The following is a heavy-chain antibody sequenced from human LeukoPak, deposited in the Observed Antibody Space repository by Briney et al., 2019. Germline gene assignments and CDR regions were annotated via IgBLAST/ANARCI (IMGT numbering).Heavy chain of an antibody. Sequence: SETLSLTCAVSGGSISSGGYSWSWIRQPPGKGLEWIGYMYHSGSTYYNPSLKSRVTISVDRSKNQFSLKLSSVTAADTAVYYCARSLGYCSSTSCYTDAFDIWGQGTMVTVSS. CDR3: ARSLGYCSSTSCYTDAFDI. CDR1: GGSISSGGYS. CDR2: MYHSGST. J-gene: IGHJ3*02. D-gene: IGHD2-2*02. V-gene: IGHV4-30-2*01.